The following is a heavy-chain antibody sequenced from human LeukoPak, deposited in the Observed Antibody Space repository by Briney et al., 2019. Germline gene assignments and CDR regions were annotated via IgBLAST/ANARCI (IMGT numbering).Heavy chain of an antibody. J-gene: IGHJ3*02. CDR2: IKSKTDGGTT. D-gene: IGHD3-10*01. V-gene: IGHV3-15*01. CDR3: TTASYYYGSGSYWDAFDI. Sequence: GSLRLSCAASVVTFRGDAMRSGCQSPRKRVWWVVRIKSKTDGGTTDYAAPVKGRFTISSDDSKNTLYLQMNMLKTEDTAVYYCTTASYYYGSGSYWDAFDIWGQGTMVTVSS. CDR1: VVTFRGDA.